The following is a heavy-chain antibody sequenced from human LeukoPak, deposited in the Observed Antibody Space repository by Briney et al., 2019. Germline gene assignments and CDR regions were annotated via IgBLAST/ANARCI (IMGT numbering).Heavy chain of an antibody. Sequence: PSETLSLTCTVSGGSISSYYWSWIRQPPGKGLEWIGYIYYSGSTYYNPSLKSRVTISVDTSKNQFSLKLSSVTAADTAVYYCARDYGDSGNNWFDPWGQGTLVTVCS. D-gene: IGHD4-17*01. CDR2: IYYSGST. J-gene: IGHJ5*02. V-gene: IGHV4-59*12. CDR3: ARDYGDSGNNWFDP. CDR1: GGSISSYY.